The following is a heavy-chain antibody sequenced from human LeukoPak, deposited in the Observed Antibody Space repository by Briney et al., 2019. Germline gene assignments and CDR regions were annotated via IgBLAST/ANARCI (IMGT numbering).Heavy chain of an antibody. CDR3: ARAYDFWSGLDY. V-gene: IGHV3-7*01. J-gene: IGHJ4*02. CDR1: GFTLSGYF. CDR2: IKGDGSEK. D-gene: IGHD3-3*01. Sequence: GGSLRLSCAASGFTLSGYFMSWVRQAPGEGLEWVASIKGDGSEKYYVDSVKGRFTISRDNAKNSLYLQMNSLRAEDTAVYFCARAYDFWSGLDYWGQGTLVTVSS.